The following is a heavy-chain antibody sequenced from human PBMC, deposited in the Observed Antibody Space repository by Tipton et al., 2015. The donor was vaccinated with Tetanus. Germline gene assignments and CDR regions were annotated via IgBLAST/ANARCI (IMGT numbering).Heavy chain of an antibody. CDR1: DGPVSSGGFY. V-gene: IGHV4-30-2*01. CDR2: ISHNGST. J-gene: IGHJ5*02. CDR3: ARAPDIAVIETEDNWFDP. Sequence: TLSLTCSVSDGPVSSGGFYWGWVRQVTGKGLEWIGDISHNGSTYYNPSLKSRVTISVDRSKNQFTLKLTSVTAADTAVCYCARAPDIAVIETEDNWFDPWGQGTLVTVSS. D-gene: IGHD6-19*01.